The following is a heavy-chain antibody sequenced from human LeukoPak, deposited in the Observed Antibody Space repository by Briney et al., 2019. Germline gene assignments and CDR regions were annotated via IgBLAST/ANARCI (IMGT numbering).Heavy chain of an antibody. CDR1: GFTFSSYG. CDR3: AKGGGYVGGDDY. D-gene: IGHD5-12*01. J-gene: IGHJ4*02. CDR2: ISYDGSNK. V-gene: IGHV3-30*18. Sequence: GGSLRLSCAASGFTFSSYGMHWVRQAPGKGLEWVAVISYDGSNKFYADSVKGRFTISRDNSKNTLYLQMNSLRAEDTAVYYCAKGGGYVGGDDYWGQGTLVTVSS.